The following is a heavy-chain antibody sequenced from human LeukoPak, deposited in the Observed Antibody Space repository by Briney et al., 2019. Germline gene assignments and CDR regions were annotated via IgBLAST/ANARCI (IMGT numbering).Heavy chain of an antibody. CDR1: GYSFTIYW. Sequence: GSLKISCKGSGYSFTIYWIGWGRQMPGKGVEWMGVIYPGDSDTRYIPSFQGQVTISADKSISTAYLQWSSLKASDTAMYYCARSMTRGWHIDYWGQGTLVTVSS. J-gene: IGHJ4*02. CDR3: ARSMTRGWHIDY. D-gene: IGHD4-11*01. CDR2: IYPGDSDT. V-gene: IGHV5-51*01.